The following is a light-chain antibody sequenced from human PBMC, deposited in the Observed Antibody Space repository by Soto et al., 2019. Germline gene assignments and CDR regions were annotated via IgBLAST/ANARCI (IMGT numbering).Light chain of an antibody. CDR3: LQRSAWPLT. J-gene: IGKJ3*01. Sequence: EIVLTQSPGTLSLSPGERATLSCRASQSVSSSYLAWYQQKPGQAPRLLIFDASSRATGTPARFSGSGSGTDFTLTISSLEPEDFALYHCLQRSAWPLTFGPGTKVDLK. V-gene: IGKV3D-20*02. CDR2: DAS. CDR1: QSVSSSY.